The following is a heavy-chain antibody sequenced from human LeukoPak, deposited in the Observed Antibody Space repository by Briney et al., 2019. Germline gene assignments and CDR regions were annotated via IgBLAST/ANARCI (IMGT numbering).Heavy chain of an antibody. CDR3: VRGSSDGYNHGDY. CDR2: ISPNSGGT. J-gene: IGHJ4*02. Sequence: EASVKVSCKASGYIFTGYYIHWVRQAPGQGLEWMGRISPNSGGTNYAQKLQGRVSVTGDASISTAYMELSRLRSDDTAVYYCVRGSSDGYNHGDYWGQGTLVTVSS. CDR1: GYIFTGYY. V-gene: IGHV1-2*06. D-gene: IGHD5-24*01.